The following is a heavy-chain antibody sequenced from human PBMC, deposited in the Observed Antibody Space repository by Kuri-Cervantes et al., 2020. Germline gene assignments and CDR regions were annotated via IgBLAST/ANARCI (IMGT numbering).Heavy chain of an antibody. CDR3: AKVISAELWFGELSFYYYYGMDV. J-gene: IGHJ6*02. D-gene: IGHD3-10*01. Sequence: GGSLRLSCAASGFTFSSYSMNWVRQAPGKGLEWVSYISSSSSTIYYADSVKGRFTISRDNAKNSLYLQMNSLRDEDTAVYYCAKVISAELWFGELSFYYYYGMDVWGQGTTVTVSS. V-gene: IGHV3-48*02. CDR1: GFTFSSYS. CDR2: ISSSSSTI.